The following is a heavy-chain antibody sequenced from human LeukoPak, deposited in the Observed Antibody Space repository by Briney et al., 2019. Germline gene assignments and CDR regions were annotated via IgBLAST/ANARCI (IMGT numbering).Heavy chain of an antibody. CDR3: ARYLAGGPFDY. CDR2: IYYSGST. CDR1: GGSISSYY. Sequence: KPSETLSLACTVSGGSISSYYWSWIRQPPGKGLEWIGYIYYSGSTNYNPSLKGRVTISVDTSKNQFSLKLSSVTTADTAVYYCARYLAGGPFDYWGQGTLVTVSS. V-gene: IGHV4-59*01. J-gene: IGHJ4*02. D-gene: IGHD2-8*02.